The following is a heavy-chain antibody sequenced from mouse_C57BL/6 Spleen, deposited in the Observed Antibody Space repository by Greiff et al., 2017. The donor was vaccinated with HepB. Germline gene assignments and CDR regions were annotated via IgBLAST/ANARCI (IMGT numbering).Heavy chain of an antibody. J-gene: IGHJ3*01. CDR1: GYTFTSYW. CDR2: IDPSDSYT. V-gene: IGHV1-50*01. CDR3: ERLDLGFAY. Sequence: QVQLQQPGAELVKPGASVKLSCKASGYTFTSYWMQWVKQRPGQGLEWIGEIDPSDSYTNYNQKFKGKATLTVDTSSSTAYMQLSSLTSEDSAVYYCERLDLGFAYWGQGTLVTVSA.